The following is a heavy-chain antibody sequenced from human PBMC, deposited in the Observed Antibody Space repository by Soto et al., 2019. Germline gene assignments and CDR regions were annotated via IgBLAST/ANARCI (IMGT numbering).Heavy chain of an antibody. CDR1: GYTFTSYG. D-gene: IGHD3-3*01. CDR2: VTAYNDER. J-gene: IGHJ4*02. Sequence: QVQLVQSRAEVKKPGASLRVSCKASGYTFTSYGINWARQAPGQGLEWIGWVTAYNDERKFAEKFQDRLSMTTDTATTTAFMELRSLRSDDTAMYYCARFDFWSCYSQDHWAQGTLVTVSS. CDR3: ARFDFWSCYSQDH. V-gene: IGHV1-18*04.